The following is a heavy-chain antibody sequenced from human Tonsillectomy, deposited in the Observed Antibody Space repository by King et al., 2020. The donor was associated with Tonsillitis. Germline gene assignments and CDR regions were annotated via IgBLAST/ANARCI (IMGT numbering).Heavy chain of an antibody. D-gene: IGHD2-21*01. CDR1: GDTFSSYA. Sequence: QLVQSGAEVKKPGSSVKVSCKASGDTFSSYAVSWVRQAPGQGLEWMGGIIPIFGTAKYAQKFQGKVTIIADESTTTAYMELRGLRSEDTAVYYCARGHPMHIGRSYYYGMDVWGQGTTVTVSS. J-gene: IGHJ6*02. CDR2: IIPIFGTA. V-gene: IGHV1-69*01. CDR3: ARGHPMHIGRSYYYGMDV.